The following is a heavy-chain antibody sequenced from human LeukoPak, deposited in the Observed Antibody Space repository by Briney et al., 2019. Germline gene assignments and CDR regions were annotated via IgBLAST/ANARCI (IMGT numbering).Heavy chain of an antibody. D-gene: IGHD2-2*01. CDR1: GYSISSGYY. Sequence: PSETLSLTCTVSGYSISSGYYWGWIRQPAGKGLERIGRIFTSGSTNYNPSLKSQVTMSVDTSKNQFSLKLSSVTAADTAVYYCARAGRWYCSSTSCEGYSGYFDYWGQGTLVTVSS. CDR3: ARAGRWYCSSTSCEGYSGYFDY. J-gene: IGHJ4*02. CDR2: IFTSGST. V-gene: IGHV4-4*07.